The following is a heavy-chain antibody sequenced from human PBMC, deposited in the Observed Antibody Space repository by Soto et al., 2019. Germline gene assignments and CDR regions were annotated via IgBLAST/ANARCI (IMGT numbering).Heavy chain of an antibody. D-gene: IGHD2-15*01. V-gene: IGHV4-61*01. J-gene: IGHJ6*02. CDR3: ARCVRSCSPTACSTHSDV. CDR2: IYSGGST. CDR1: GGFVNSDTHS. Sequence: SETLSLTCTVSGGFVNSDTHSWSWIRQTPGKRLVWIGFIYSGGSTKNPSLRSRVTMSVDTSKNQFSLKLRSVLVAVTAVYHSARCVRSCSPTACSTHSDVWGQGIRVTVAS.